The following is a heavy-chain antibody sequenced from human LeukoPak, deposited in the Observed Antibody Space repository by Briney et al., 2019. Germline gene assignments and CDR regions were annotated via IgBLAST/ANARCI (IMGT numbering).Heavy chain of an antibody. CDR3: AKEAQASSSWYVRYFDY. J-gene: IGHJ4*02. D-gene: IGHD6-13*01. Sequence: PGGSLRLSCAASGFTFSSYWMSWVRQAPGKGLEWVANIKQDGSESYYVDSVKGRFTFSRDNAKNSLYLQMDSLRAEDTAVYYCAKEAQASSSWYVRYFDYWGQGTLVTVPS. V-gene: IGHV3-7*01. CDR1: GFTFSSYW. CDR2: IKQDGSES.